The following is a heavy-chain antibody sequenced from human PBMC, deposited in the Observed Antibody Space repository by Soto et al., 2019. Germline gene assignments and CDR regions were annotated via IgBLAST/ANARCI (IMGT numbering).Heavy chain of an antibody. J-gene: IGHJ5*02. CDR1: GFTFSSYG. Sequence: QVQLVESGGGVVQPGRSLRLSCAASGFTFSSYGMHWVRQAPGKGLEWVAVIWYDGSNKYYADSVKGRFTISRDNSMNPLYMQMNTLRAEDKAVYYCARDHRYCSCTSCPISSWFDPWGQGTLVTVSS. D-gene: IGHD2-2*01. CDR3: ARDHRYCSCTSCPISSWFDP. CDR2: IWYDGSNK. V-gene: IGHV3-33*01.